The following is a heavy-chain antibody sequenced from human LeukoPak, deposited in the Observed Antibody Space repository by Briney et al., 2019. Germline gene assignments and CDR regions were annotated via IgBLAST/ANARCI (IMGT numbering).Heavy chain of an antibody. V-gene: IGHV4-59*01. J-gene: IGHJ3*02. CDR1: GGSFSSYY. CDR2: IYYSGST. D-gene: IGHD3-10*01. CDR3: ARGGRGPDAFDI. Sequence: SETLSLTCAVYGGSFSSYYWSWIRQPPGKGLEWIGYIYYSGSTNYNPSLKSRVTISVDTSENQFSLKLSSVTAADTAVYYCARGGRGPDAFDIWGQGTMVTVSS.